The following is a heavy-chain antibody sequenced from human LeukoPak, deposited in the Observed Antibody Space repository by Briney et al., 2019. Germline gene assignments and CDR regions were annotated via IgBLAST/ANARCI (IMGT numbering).Heavy chain of an antibody. Sequence: GGSLRLSCAASEVTFSNYAMTWVRQAPGKGLERVSTITGNGGNTYSADSVKGRFTISRDNSKNTLYLQMNSLRADDTAVYYCAKSYSSGANVVRFDYWGQGTLVTVSS. CDR2: ITGNGGNT. D-gene: IGHD3-10*01. J-gene: IGHJ4*02. V-gene: IGHV3-23*01. CDR1: EVTFSNYA. CDR3: AKSYSSGANVVRFDY.